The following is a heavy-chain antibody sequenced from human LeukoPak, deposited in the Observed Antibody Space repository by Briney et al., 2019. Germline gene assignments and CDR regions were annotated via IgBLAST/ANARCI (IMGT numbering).Heavy chain of an antibody. CDR1: GYSFTSYW. J-gene: IGHJ6*03. CDR3: ARQSSGYCSSTSCYRIYYYMDV. CDR2: IYPGDSDT. D-gene: IGHD2-2*02. V-gene: IGHV5-51*01. Sequence: GESLKISCKGSGYSFTSYWIGGVRQMPGKGLEWMGIIYPGDSDTRYSPSFQGQVTISADKSISTAYLQWSSLKASDTAMYYCARQSSGYCSSTSCYRIYYYMDVWGKGTTVTVSS.